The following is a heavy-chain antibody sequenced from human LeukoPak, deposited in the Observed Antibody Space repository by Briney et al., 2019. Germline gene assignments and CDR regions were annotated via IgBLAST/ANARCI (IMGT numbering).Heavy chain of an antibody. CDR2: IYSGGST. D-gene: IGHD6-13*01. V-gene: IGHV3-53*01. Sequence: GGSLRLSCAASGFAVSSNYMSWVRQAPGKGLEWVSVIYSGGSTYYADSVKGRFTISRGNSKNTLYLQMNSLRAEDTAVYYCARGPLAAAGTGGGYWGQGTLVTVSS. CDR3: ARGPLAAAGTGGGY. J-gene: IGHJ4*02. CDR1: GFAVSSNY.